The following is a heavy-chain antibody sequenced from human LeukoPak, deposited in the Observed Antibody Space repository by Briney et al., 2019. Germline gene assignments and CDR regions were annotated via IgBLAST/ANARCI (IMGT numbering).Heavy chain of an antibody. CDR2: IYYSGST. Sequence: SETLSLTCTVSGGSISSYYWSWIRQPPGKGLEWIGYIYYSGSTNYNPTLKSRVTISVDTSKNQFSLNLSSVTAADTAVYYCARHWKYYDSSGNFDYWGKGTLVTVSS. CDR1: GGSISSYY. CDR3: ARHWKYYDSSGNFDY. J-gene: IGHJ4*02. D-gene: IGHD3-22*01. V-gene: IGHV4-59*08.